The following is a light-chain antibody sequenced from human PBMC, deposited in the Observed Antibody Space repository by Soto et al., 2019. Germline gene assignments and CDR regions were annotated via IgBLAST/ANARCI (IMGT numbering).Light chain of an antibody. CDR3: QQSYSTPFT. V-gene: IGKV1-39*01. J-gene: IGKJ3*01. CDR1: QSIGIY. Sequence: DIQMTQSPSSLSASVGDRVTITCRASQSIGIYLNWYQQEPGNAPKLLIYAASTLQSGVPLRFSGSGSGTDFTLTIGSLQPEDVATYFCQQSYSTPFTFGPGTKVDIK. CDR2: AAS.